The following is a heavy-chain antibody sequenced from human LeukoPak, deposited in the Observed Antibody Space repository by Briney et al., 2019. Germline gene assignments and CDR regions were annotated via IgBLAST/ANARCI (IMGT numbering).Heavy chain of an antibody. Sequence: GGSLRLSCAASGFTFSDYYMSWIRQAPGKGLEWVSYISSSGSTIYYADSVKGRFTISGDNAKNSLYLQMSSLRAEDTAVYYCARDDAYSGSYVWFDPWGQGTLVTVSS. CDR2: ISSSGSTI. J-gene: IGHJ5*02. CDR1: GFTFSDYY. CDR3: ARDDAYSGSYVWFDP. V-gene: IGHV3-11*01. D-gene: IGHD1-26*01.